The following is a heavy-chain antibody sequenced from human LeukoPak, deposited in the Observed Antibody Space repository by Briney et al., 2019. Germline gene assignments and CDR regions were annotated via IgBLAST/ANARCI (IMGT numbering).Heavy chain of an antibody. J-gene: IGHJ4*02. CDR3: ARGPSGSYYVIDQ. CDR2: ISSNGGST. Sequence: GGSLRLSCVASGFTFSSYAMHWVRQAPGKGLEYVSAISSNGGSTYYANSVKGRFTISRDNSKNTLYLQMGSLTSEDMAVYYCARGPSGSYYVIDQWGQGALVTVSS. V-gene: IGHV3-64*01. D-gene: IGHD1-26*01. CDR1: GFTFSSYA.